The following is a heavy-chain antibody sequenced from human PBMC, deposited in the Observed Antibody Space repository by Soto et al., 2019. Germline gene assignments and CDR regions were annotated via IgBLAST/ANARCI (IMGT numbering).Heavy chain of an antibody. D-gene: IGHD6-25*01. CDR2: ISAYNGKT. CDR1: GYTFGSYA. J-gene: IGHJ4*02. V-gene: IGHV1-18*01. Sequence: QVQLVQSGAEVKKPGASVKVSCKATGYTFGSYAMIGVRQAPGQGLEWMGYISAYNGKTNYAQKLQGRVTMATDTSTSTAYVELTSLRSDDTAVYYCAREIWSSSGPQTFFDYWGQGTLVTVSS. CDR3: AREIWSSSGPQTFFDY.